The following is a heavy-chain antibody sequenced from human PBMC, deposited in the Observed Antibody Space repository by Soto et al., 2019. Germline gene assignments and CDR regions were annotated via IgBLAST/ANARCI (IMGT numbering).Heavy chain of an antibody. CDR3: ARDLGELWPSVGGY. Sequence: QVQLVESGGGVVQPGRSLRLSCAASGFTFNTYGMHWVRQAPGKGLEWVAVIYYDGRNKYYADSVKGRFTISRDNSKNTFKLQMNSLTVEDTAVYYCARDLGELWPSVGGYWGQGTLVTVSS. D-gene: IGHD1-26*01. J-gene: IGHJ4*02. V-gene: IGHV3-33*01. CDR2: IYYDGRNK. CDR1: GFTFNTYG.